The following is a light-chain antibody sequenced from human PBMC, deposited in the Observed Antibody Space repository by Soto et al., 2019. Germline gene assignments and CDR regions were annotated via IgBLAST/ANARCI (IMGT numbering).Light chain of an antibody. Sequence: QSALTQPASVSGSPGQSITISCTGTNSDVGGYNSVSWYQHHPGKAPKLMIYDVSDRPSGVSNRFSGSKSGNTASLTISGLQAEDAADYYCSSYTSSSTLVVFGGGTKLTVL. J-gene: IGLJ2*01. CDR2: DVS. CDR3: SSYTSSSTLVV. V-gene: IGLV2-14*03. CDR1: NSDVGGYNS.